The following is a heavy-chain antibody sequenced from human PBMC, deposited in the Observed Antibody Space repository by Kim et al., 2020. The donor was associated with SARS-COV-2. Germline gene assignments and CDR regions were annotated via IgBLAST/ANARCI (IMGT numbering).Heavy chain of an antibody. CDR1: GGPFSDAY. D-gene: IGHD3-10*02. Sequence: SETLSLTCTVSGGPFSDAYWSWIRHFPGKGLEWIGEINHSGGTDYNPSLTSRVTMSIDTSKKEFSLRLTSVTAADTAIYYCARVLPRHLSLQDFVRGGMDVGGQGTAVTVSS. CDR2: INHSGGT. J-gene: IGHJ6*02. V-gene: IGHV4-34*01. CDR3: ARVLPRHLSLQDFVRGGMDV.